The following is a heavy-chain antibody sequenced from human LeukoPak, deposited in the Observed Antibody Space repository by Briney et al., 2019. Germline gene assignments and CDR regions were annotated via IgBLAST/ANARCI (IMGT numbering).Heavy chain of an antibody. D-gene: IGHD5-18*01. CDR3: AKDKSAMALSNIDC. CDR2: ISWNSGSI. V-gene: IGHV3-9*01. J-gene: IGHJ4*02. CDR1: GFTFDDYA. Sequence: GGSLRLSCAASGFTFDDYAMHWVRQAPGKGLEWVSGISWNSGSIGYADSVKGRFTISRDNAKNSLYLQMNSLRAEDTALYYCAKDKSAMALSNIDCWGQGTLVTVSS.